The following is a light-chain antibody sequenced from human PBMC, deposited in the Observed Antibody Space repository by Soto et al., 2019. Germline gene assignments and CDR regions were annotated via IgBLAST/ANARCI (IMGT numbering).Light chain of an antibody. Sequence: EIVLTQSPGTLSLSPGERATLSCRASQSVSSAYLAWYQQIPGQAPRLLIYGASSRATGIPDRFSGSGSGTHCTLTISGLQPEDFAVFCCQQCGSLFYTFGKGTKLDIK. CDR3: QQCGSLFYT. CDR1: QSVSSAY. CDR2: GAS. V-gene: IGKV3-20*01. J-gene: IGKJ2*01.